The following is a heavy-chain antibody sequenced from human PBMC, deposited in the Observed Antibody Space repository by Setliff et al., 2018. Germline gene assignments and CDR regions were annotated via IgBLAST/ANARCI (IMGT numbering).Heavy chain of an antibody. CDR2: INHSGST. D-gene: IGHD3-10*01. Sequence: SETLSLTCAVYGGSFSGYYWSWSRQPPGKELEWIGEINHSGSTNYNPSLKSRVTISVDTSKNQFSLKLSSVPAAVTAVYYCARSTYYYGSGSQVPYYYYYGMDVWGQGTTVTVSS. CDR3: ARSTYYYGSGSQVPYYYYYGMDV. V-gene: IGHV4-34*01. J-gene: IGHJ6*02. CDR1: GGSFSGYY.